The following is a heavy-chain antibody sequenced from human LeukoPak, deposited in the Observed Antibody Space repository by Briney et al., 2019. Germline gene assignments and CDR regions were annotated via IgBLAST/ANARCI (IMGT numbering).Heavy chain of an antibody. D-gene: IGHD3-10*01. CDR2: INPSGGRT. CDR3: ARDKPYYYGSGSQAYYMDV. J-gene: IGHJ6*03. V-gene: IGHV1-46*01. CDR1: GYTFTSYY. Sequence: ASVKVSCKASGYTFTSYYMHWVRQAPGQGLEWMGIINPSGGRTNYAQKFQGRVTITADESTSTAYMELSSLRSEDTAVYYCARDKPYYYGSGSQAYYMDVWGKGTTVTISS.